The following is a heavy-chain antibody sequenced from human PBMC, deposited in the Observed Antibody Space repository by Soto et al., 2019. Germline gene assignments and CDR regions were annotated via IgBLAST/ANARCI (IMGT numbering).Heavy chain of an antibody. Sequence: GASVKVSCKASGYTFTSYAMHWVRQAPGQRLEWMGWINAGNGNTKYSQKLQGRVTITRDTSASTAYMDMSSLRSEDTAVYYCARIESGGADDWGQGTLVTVSS. CDR2: INAGNGNT. CDR1: GYTFTSYA. D-gene: IGHD2-15*01. J-gene: IGHJ4*02. CDR3: ARIESGGADD. V-gene: IGHV1-3*01.